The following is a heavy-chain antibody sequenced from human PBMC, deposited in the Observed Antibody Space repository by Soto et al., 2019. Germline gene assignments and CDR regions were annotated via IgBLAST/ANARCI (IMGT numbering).Heavy chain of an antibody. CDR1: GDTIWIWVVD. V-gene: IGHV4-31*11. Sequence: ALCGDTIWIWVVDWSWIRQHPGKGLEWIGYIYYSGSTYYNPSLKSRVTISVDTSKNQFSLKLSSVTAADTAVYYCARDGGAEGSGSYYKGDAFDIWGQGTMVTVSS. CDR2: IYYSGST. D-gene: IGHD3-10*01. J-gene: IGHJ3*02. CDR3: ARDGGAEGSGSYYKGDAFDI.